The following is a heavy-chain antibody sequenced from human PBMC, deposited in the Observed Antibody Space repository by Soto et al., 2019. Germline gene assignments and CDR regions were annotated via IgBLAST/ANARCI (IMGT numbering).Heavy chain of an antibody. D-gene: IGHD5-12*01. CDR1: GYTFTDYY. J-gene: IGHJ4*02. Sequence: QVQLVSSGAEVTKPGSSVKVSCRASGYTFTDYYIHWVRQAPGQGLQWVGWINPNSGATEYAQKFHGRVTMTRDPSISTVYMEVTRLRSDDTALYFCARAAPLRYSGYALDHWGQGTRVTVST. CDR3: ARAAPLRYSGYALDH. V-gene: IGHV1-2*02. CDR2: INPNSGAT.